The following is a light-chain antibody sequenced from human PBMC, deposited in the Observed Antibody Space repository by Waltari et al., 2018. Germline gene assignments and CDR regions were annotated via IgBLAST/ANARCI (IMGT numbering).Light chain of an antibody. CDR3: AAWDDSLTALM. J-gene: IGLJ3*02. CDR2: RSL. V-gene: IGLV1-47*01. CDR1: STNLGNND. Sequence: QSVLTQPPSASGTPGQRVTFSCSGSSTNLGNNDVHWYQQLPGTAPKLLIYRSLQRPSGVPGRFSGSKSGTSASLAISGLRSEDEADYYCAAWDDSLTALMFGGGTK.